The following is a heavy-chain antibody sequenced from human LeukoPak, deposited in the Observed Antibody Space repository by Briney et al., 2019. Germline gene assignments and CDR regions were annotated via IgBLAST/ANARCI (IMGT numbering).Heavy chain of an antibody. J-gene: IGHJ6*03. Sequence: SVKVSCKASGGTFSSYAISWVRQAPGQGLEWMGGIIPIFGTANYAQKFQGRVTITADESTSTAYMELSSLRSEDTAVYYCARDRSIAAAGYYYYYMDVWGKGTTVT. D-gene: IGHD6-13*01. V-gene: IGHV1-69*13. CDR3: ARDRSIAAAGYYYYYMDV. CDR1: GGTFSSYA. CDR2: IIPIFGTA.